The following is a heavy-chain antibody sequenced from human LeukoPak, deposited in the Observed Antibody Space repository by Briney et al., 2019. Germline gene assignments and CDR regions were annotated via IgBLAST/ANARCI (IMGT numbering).Heavy chain of an antibody. D-gene: IGHD3-16*01. CDR3: ARGLLDDDWFDP. Sequence: GGSLRLSCAASGFIFTNYFMSWVRQAPGKGLEWVASIKHDGSEKYYVDSVRGRFTISRDNTMNSLYLQMNSLRAEDTAVYYCARGLLDDDWFDPWGQGTLVTVSS. J-gene: IGHJ5*02. CDR1: GFIFTNYF. CDR2: IKHDGSEK. V-gene: IGHV3-7*01.